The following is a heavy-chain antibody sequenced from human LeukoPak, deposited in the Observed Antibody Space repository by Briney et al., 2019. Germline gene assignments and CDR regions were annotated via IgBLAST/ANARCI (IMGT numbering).Heavy chain of an antibody. CDR2: ISGSGGST. D-gene: IGHD2-2*01. V-gene: IGHV3-23*01. CDR3: AKRPDCRSTSCPPFDD. J-gene: IGHJ4*02. Sequence: GGSLRLSCAASGFTFSSYAMSWVRQAPGKGLEWVSAISGSGGSTYYADSVKGRFTISRDNSKNTLYLQMNSLRAEDTAVYYCAKRPDCRSTSCPPFDDWGQGTLVTVSS. CDR1: GFTFSSYA.